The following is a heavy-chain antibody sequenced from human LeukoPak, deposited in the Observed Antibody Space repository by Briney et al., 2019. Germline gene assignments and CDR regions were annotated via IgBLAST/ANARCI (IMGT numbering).Heavy chain of an antibody. CDR1: GFTFDDYG. CDR3: ARELYSSSWYVVGGYYYYYYMDV. V-gene: IGHV3-20*04. D-gene: IGHD6-13*01. J-gene: IGHJ6*03. Sequence: GSLRLSCAASGFTFDDYGMSWVRQAPGKGLEWVSGINWNGGSTGYADSVKGRFTISRDNAKNSLYLQMNSLRAEDTALYYCARELYSSSWYVVGGYYYYYYMDVWGKGTTVTVSS. CDR2: INWNGGST.